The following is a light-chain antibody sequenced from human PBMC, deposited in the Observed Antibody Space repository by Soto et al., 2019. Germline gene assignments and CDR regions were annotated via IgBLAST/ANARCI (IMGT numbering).Light chain of an antibody. Sequence: QAVVTQEPSFSVSPGGTVTLTCGLNPGSVSISYYPSWYQQTPGQAPRTLIYNTKTRSPGVPDRFSGSILGNKAALTITGAQADDESHYYCVLYLGSGIVEFGGGTKLTVL. CDR1: PGSVSISYY. V-gene: IGLV8-61*01. CDR3: VLYLGSGIVE. CDR2: NTK. J-gene: IGLJ2*01.